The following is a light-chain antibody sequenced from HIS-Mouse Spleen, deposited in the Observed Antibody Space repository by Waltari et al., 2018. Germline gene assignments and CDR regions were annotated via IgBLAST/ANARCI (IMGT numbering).Light chain of an antibody. V-gene: IGLV2-14*03. Sequence: LTQPASVSGSPGQSITISCTGTSSDVGGYNYVSRYQQHPGKAPKFMIYDFSNRPSGVPNRFSGSKSGNTASLTISGRQSEDEADDYCSSYTSSSTLVFGGGTKLTVL. CDR1: SSDVGGYNY. J-gene: IGLJ3*02. CDR2: DFS. CDR3: SSYTSSSTLV.